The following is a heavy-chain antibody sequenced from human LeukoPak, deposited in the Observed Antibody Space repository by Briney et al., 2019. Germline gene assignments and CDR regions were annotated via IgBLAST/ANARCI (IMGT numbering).Heavy chain of an antibody. J-gene: IGHJ4*02. CDR1: GGTFSSYA. CDR3: ARDPGYGGNSAGDY. Sequence: ASVKVSCKASGGTFSSYAISWVRQAPGQGLEWMGRIIPILGIANYAQKFQGRVTITADKSTSTAYMELSSLRSEDTAVYYCARDPGYGGNSAGDYRGQGTLVTVSS. V-gene: IGHV1-69*04. CDR2: IIPILGIA. D-gene: IGHD4-23*01.